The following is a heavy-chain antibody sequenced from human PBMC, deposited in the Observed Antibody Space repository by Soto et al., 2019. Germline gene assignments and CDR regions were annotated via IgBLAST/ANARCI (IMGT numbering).Heavy chain of an antibody. J-gene: IGHJ6*03. D-gene: IGHD2-2*01. CDR3: AGTPLSYCSSTSCASVGYYYYYYMDV. V-gene: IGHV4-34*09. Sequence: SETLSLTCAVYGGSFSGYYWSWIRQPPGKGLEWIGEINHSGSTNYNPSLKSRVTISVDASKNQFSLKLSSVTAADTAVYYCAGTPLSYCSSTSCASVGYYYYYYMDVWGKGTTVTVSS. CDR2: INHSGST. CDR1: GGSFSGYY.